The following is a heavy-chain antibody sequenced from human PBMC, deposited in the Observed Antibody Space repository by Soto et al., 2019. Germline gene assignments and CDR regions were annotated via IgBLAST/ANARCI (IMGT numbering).Heavy chain of an antibody. CDR1: RGSISSGCYY. CDR3: ARGGRNYDFWSGYYRSSYFDY. CDR2: IYYSGST. V-gene: IGHV4-31*03. D-gene: IGHD3-3*01. Sequence: LXLTCTVSRGSISSGCYYWSWIRQHPGKGLEWIGYIYYSGSTYYNPSLKSRVTISVDTSKNQFSLKLSSVTAADTAVYYCARGGRNYDFWSGYYRSSYFDYWGQGTLVTVSS. J-gene: IGHJ4*02.